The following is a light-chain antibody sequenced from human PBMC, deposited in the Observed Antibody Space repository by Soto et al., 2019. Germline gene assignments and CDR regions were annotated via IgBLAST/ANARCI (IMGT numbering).Light chain of an antibody. Sequence: QSVLTQPASVSGSPGQSITISCTGTSSDIGGYNLVSWHQQHPGKAPKLMIYEVSKRPSGVSNRFSGSKSGNTASLTISGLQAEDETNYYCSSYTTSNTWVFGGGTQLTVL. V-gene: IGLV2-14*01. CDR1: SSDIGGYNL. CDR2: EVS. J-gene: IGLJ3*02. CDR3: SSYTTSNTWV.